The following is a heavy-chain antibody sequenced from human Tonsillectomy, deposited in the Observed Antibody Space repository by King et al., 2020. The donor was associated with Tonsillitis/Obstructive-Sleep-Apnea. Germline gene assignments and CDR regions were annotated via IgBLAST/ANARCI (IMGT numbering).Heavy chain of an antibody. Sequence: VQLVESGGGVVQPGRSLRLSCAASGFTFSSYGMHWVRQAPGKGLEWVAVISYDGSNKYYADSVKGRFTISRDNSKNTLYLQMNSLRAEDTAVYYCAKEFNDYWGQGTLVTVSS. CDR1: GFTFSSYG. V-gene: IGHV3-30*18. CDR3: AKEFNDY. CDR2: ISYDGSNK. J-gene: IGHJ4*02.